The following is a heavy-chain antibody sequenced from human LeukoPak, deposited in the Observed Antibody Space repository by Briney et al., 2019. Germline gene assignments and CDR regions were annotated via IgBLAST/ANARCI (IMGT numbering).Heavy chain of an antibody. Sequence: PSETLSLTCSVSGGSISSYYWSWIRQPPGKGLEWIGYIYHSGSTYYNPSLKSRVTISVDRSKNQFSLKLSSVTAADTAVYYCASLAPYYDILTGYYMGGYFDYWGQGTLVTVSS. J-gene: IGHJ4*02. V-gene: IGHV4-59*04. CDR2: IYHSGST. CDR1: GGSISSYY. D-gene: IGHD3-9*01. CDR3: ASLAPYYDILTGYYMGGYFDY.